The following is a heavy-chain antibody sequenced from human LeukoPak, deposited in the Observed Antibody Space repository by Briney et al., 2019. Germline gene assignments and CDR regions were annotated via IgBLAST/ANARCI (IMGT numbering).Heavy chain of an antibody. D-gene: IGHD6-19*01. J-gene: IGHJ4*02. CDR1: GFTFSDYY. Sequence: GSLRLSCAGSGFTFSDYYMSWIRQAPGKGLEWVSDLSSRGDIISYADSVKGRFTISRDNAKNSLYLQINSLRAGDTAVYYCARETVAGTFDYWGQGTLVTVSS. CDR2: LSSRGDII. CDR3: ARETVAGTFDY. V-gene: IGHV3-11*01.